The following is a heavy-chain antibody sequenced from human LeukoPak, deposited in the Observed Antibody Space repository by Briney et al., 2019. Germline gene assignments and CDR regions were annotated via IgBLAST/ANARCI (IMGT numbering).Heavy chain of an antibody. CDR2: VFHSGST. D-gene: IGHD1-26*01. V-gene: IGHV4-38-2*01. CDR1: AYSISNGYY. Sequence: SETLSLTCAVSAYSISNGYYWGWIRQPPGKGLEWIGSVFHSGSTFYSPSLKSRVTMSVDTSKNQFSLNLSSVTAADTALYYCARLAGARSQADHWGQGTLVTVSS. J-gene: IGHJ4*02. CDR3: ARLAGARSQADH.